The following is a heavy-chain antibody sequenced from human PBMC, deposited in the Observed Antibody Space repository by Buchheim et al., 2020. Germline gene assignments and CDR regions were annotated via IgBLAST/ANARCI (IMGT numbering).Heavy chain of an antibody. D-gene: IGHD3-22*01. CDR2: IDPSDSYT. CDR3: ARMLRGLDSSGYYSLVDY. J-gene: IGHJ4*02. V-gene: IGHV5-10-1*03. Sequence: EVQLVQSGAEVKKPGESLRISCKGSGYSFTSYWISWVRQMPGKGLEWTGRIDPSDSYTNYSPSFQGHVTISADKSISTAYLQWSSLKASDTAMYYCARMLRGLDSSGYYSLVDYWGQGTL. CDR1: GYSFTSYW.